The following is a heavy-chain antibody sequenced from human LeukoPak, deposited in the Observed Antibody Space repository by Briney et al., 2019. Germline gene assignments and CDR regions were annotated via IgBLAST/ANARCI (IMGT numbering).Heavy chain of an antibody. Sequence: ASVKVSCKASGNTFTSDINWVRQATGQGLEWMGWMDAKSGNADYSPKFQGRVTMSRDISITTAYMELSSLRSEDTAVYYCARGAVSGDCTDGGCYHFDIWGQGTMVIVSS. CDR3: ARGAVSGDCTDGGCYHFDI. D-gene: IGHD2-15*01. CDR2: MDAKSGNA. J-gene: IGHJ3*02. V-gene: IGHV1-8*01. CDR1: GNTFTSD.